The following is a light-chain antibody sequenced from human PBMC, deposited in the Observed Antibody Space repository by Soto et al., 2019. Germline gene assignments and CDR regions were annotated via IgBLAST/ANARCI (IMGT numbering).Light chain of an antibody. J-gene: IGKJ4*01. CDR3: QHYDSYPLT. CDR1: QPINNR. Sequence: IQMTQSPSSLSASVGDRVTITCRASQPINNRLAWFQQKPGKAPKSLIYRASYLQSGVPSRFSGSGSGTLFTLAINNLQPEDFGTYYCQHYDSYPLTFGGGTKVDIK. V-gene: IGKV1-16*01. CDR2: RAS.